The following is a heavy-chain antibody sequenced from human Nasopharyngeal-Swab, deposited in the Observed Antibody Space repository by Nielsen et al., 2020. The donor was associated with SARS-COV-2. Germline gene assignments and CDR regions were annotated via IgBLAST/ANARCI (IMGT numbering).Heavy chain of an antibody. CDR1: GFTFSGYA. CDR3: ARDGGGYLGY. V-gene: IGHV3-30-3*01. J-gene: IGHJ4*02. D-gene: IGHD2-21*01. CDR2: ISYDGSNK. Sequence: GESLKISCAASGFTFSGYAMHWVRQAPGKGLEWVAVISYDGSNKYYADSVKGRFTISRDNSKNTLYLQMNSLRAEDTAVYYCARDGGGYLGYWGQGTLVTVSS.